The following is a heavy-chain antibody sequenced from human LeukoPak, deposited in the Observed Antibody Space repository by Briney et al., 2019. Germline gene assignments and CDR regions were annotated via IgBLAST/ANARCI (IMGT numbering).Heavy chain of an antibody. CDR3: GKEGGA. V-gene: IGHV3-23*01. D-gene: IGHD3-16*01. Sequence: GGSLRLSCAASGFTFSSFTMTWVRQAPGKGLEWVSAIGGRGGSTYYADSLEGRFTIARDNSKGMVYLQMNSLKVEDTAIYYCGKEGGAWGQGTKVTVSS. J-gene: IGHJ5*02. CDR2: IGGRGGST. CDR1: GFTFSSFT.